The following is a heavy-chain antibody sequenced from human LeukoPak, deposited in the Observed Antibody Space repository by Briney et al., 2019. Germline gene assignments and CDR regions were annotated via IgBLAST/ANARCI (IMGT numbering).Heavy chain of an antibody. CDR3: ARLRNYYDSSGYYSFRYFDY. V-gene: IGHV4-39*01. D-gene: IGHD3-22*01. Sequence: PSETLSLTCTVSGGSISSSSYYWGWIRQPPGEGLEWIGSIYYSGSTYYSPSLKSRVTISVDTSKNQFSLKLSSVTAADTAVYYCARLRNYYDSSGYYSFRYFDYWGQGTLVTVSS. CDR2: IYYSGST. CDR1: GGSISSSSYY. J-gene: IGHJ4*02.